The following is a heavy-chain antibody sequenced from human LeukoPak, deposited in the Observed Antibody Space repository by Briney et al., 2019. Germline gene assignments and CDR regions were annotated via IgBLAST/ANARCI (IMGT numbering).Heavy chain of an antibody. D-gene: IGHD2-2*01. CDR3: AKNSYSAVVPVGWVDP. Sequence: GGSLRLSCEASGFTFSNYAMSWVRQAPGKGLEWVSTISGSGGSTYYADSVKGRSTISRGNSKNTLDLHMNSLRPEDTATYYCAKNSYSAVVPVGWVDPWGQGTLVTVSS. CDR2: ISGSGGST. V-gene: IGHV3-23*01. J-gene: IGHJ5*02. CDR1: GFTFSNYA.